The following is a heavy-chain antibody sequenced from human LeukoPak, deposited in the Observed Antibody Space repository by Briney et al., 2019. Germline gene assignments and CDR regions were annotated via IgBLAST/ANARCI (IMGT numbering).Heavy chain of an antibody. J-gene: IGHJ4*02. V-gene: IGHV1-3*01. Sequence: GTSVKVSCKASGYTFTTYAMHWVRQAPGQRLEWMGWINDGNGNKKYSQKFQGRVTITSDTSASTAYMELSSLSSEDTAVYYCARSDYGDTPPRYWGQGTLVTVSS. CDR2: INDGNGNK. D-gene: IGHD4-17*01. CDR1: GYTFTTYA. CDR3: ARSDYGDTPPRY.